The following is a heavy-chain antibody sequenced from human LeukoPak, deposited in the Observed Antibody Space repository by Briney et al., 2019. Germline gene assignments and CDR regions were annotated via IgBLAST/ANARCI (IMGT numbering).Heavy chain of an antibody. CDR3: AKAQGYYGSGSHLIDY. CDR1: GFTLSSYW. Sequence: GGSLRLSCAASGFTLSSYWMHWVRQAPGKGLEWVSGISWNSGSIGYADSVKGRFTISRDNAKNSLYLQMNSLRAEDTALYYCAKAQGYYGSGSHLIDYWGQGTLVTVSS. CDR2: ISWNSGSI. J-gene: IGHJ4*02. D-gene: IGHD3-10*01. V-gene: IGHV3-9*01.